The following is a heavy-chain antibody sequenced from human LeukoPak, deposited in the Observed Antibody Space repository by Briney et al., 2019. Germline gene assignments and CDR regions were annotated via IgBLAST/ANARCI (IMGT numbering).Heavy chain of an antibody. CDR2: INHSGST. CDR1: GGSFSGYY. Sequence: SETLSLTCAVYGGSFSGYYWSWIRQPPGKGLEWIGEINHSGSTNYNPSLKSRVTISVDTSKNQFSLKLSSVTAADTAVYYCASAELGYCSGDSCWDYWGQGTLVTVSS. CDR3: ASAELGYCSGDSCWDY. J-gene: IGHJ4*02. D-gene: IGHD2-15*01. V-gene: IGHV4-34*01.